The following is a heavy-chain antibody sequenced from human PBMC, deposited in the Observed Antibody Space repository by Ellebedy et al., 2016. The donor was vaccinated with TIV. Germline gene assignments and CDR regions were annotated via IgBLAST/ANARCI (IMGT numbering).Heavy chain of an antibody. CDR3: AAAAGAGDDAFDI. CDR1: GFTVSRNY. J-gene: IGHJ3*02. D-gene: IGHD6-13*01. CDR2: IYSGGST. Sequence: LSLTXXASGFTVSRNYMSWVRQAPGKGLEWVSVIYSGGSTFYADSVKGRFTISRDNSKNTLYLQMNSLRAEDTAVYYCAAAAGAGDDAFDIWGQGTMVTVSS. V-gene: IGHV3-53*01.